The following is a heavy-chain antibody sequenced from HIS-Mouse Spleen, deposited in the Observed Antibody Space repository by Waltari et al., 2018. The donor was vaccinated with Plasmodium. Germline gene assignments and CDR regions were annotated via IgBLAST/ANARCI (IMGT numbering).Heavy chain of an antibody. V-gene: IGHV4-34*01. CDR1: GGSSSGYY. Sequence: QVQLQQWGAGLLKPSETLSLTCAVSGGSSSGYYWSWSRQPPGKGLEWIGEINHSGSTNYNPSLKSRVTISVDTSKNQFSLKLSSVTAADTAVYYCASSGSGSYYYWGQGTLVTVSS. CDR3: ASSGSGSYYY. D-gene: IGHD3-10*01. CDR2: INHSGST. J-gene: IGHJ4*02.